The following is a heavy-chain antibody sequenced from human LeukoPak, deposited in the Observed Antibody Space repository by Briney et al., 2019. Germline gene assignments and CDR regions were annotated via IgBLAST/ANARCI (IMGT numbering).Heavy chain of an antibody. CDR3: ASPPSSSPVD. J-gene: IGHJ4*02. D-gene: IGHD6-6*01. Sequence: GGSLRLSCVASGFTVSTNHMNWVRQAPGKGLEWVANIKQDGSEKYYVDSVKGRFTISRDNAKNSLYLQVNSLRAEDTAVYYCASPPSSSPVDWGQGTLVTVSS. CDR2: IKQDGSEK. V-gene: IGHV3-7*01. CDR1: GFTVSTNH.